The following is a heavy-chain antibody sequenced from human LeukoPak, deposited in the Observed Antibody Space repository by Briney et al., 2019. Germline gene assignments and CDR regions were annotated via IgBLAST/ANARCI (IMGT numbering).Heavy chain of an antibody. CDR2: ISSSSSYI. Sequence: GGSLRLSCAASGFTFSSYSMNWVRQAPGKGLEWVSSISSSSSYIYYADSVKGRFTISRDNAKNSLYLQMNSLRAEDTALYYCARVGSSGWYDTFFDYWGQGTLVTVSS. CDR3: ARVGSSGWYDTFFDY. D-gene: IGHD6-19*01. CDR1: GFTFSSYS. J-gene: IGHJ4*02. V-gene: IGHV3-21*04.